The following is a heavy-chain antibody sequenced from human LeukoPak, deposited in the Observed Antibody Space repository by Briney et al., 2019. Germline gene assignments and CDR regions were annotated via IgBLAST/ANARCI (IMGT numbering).Heavy chain of an antibody. CDR3: TTVVAGNWFGP. CDR1: GYSLTKLS. Sequence: ASVKVSCKISGYSLTKLSVHWVRQAPGKGLEWMGGFDPDDGKTIWAEKFQGRVTTTGDTSTDTAYMDLNSLSSDDTAVYYCTTVVAGNWFGPWGQGTLVTVSS. J-gene: IGHJ5*02. V-gene: IGHV1-24*01. D-gene: IGHD6-19*01. CDR2: FDPDDGKT.